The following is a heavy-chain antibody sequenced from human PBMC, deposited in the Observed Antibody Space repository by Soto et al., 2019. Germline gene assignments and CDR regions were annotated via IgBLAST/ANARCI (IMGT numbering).Heavy chain of an antibody. CDR2: ISGSTGTT. D-gene: IGHD6-6*01. V-gene: IGHV3-23*01. J-gene: IGHJ4*02. CDR3: AKVIVLGASTLEY. CDR1: GFMFNHYA. Sequence: GGSLRLSCEASGFMFNHYAMAWVRQTPGKGLEWVSVISGSTGTTYYADSVKGRFTISRDNSKNTVYLQMNSLRIEDSALYSCAKVIVLGASTLEYWGPGTRVTVSS.